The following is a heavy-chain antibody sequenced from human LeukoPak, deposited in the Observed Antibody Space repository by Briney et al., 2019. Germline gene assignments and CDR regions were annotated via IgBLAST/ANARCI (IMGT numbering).Heavy chain of an antibody. Sequence: GGSLRLSCAASGFTFSSYGMHWVRQAPGKGLEWVAVISYDGSNKYYADSVKGRFTISRDNSKNTLYLQMNSLRAEDTAVYYCAKDEGLLWFGEQLYYFDYWGQGTLVTVSS. CDR3: AKDEGLLWFGEQLYYFDY. V-gene: IGHV3-30*18. J-gene: IGHJ4*02. CDR1: GFTFSSYG. D-gene: IGHD3-10*01. CDR2: ISYDGSNK.